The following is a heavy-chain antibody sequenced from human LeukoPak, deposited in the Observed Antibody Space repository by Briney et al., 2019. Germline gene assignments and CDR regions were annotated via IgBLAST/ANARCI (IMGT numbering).Heavy chain of an antibody. Sequence: ASVKVSCKASGYTFSGFFMHWVRQAPGQGLEWMGWINPNTGGTNYAQKFQGRVTMTRDTSISTAYMELSRLRSDDTAVYYCARDYRDGYNYYFDYWGQGTLVTVSS. CDR2: INPNTGGT. CDR1: GYTFSGFF. D-gene: IGHD5-24*01. V-gene: IGHV1-2*02. CDR3: ARDYRDGYNYYFDY. J-gene: IGHJ4*02.